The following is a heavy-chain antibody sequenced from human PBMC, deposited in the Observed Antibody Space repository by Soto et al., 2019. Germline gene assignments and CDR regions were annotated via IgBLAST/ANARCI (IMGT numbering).Heavy chain of an antibody. CDR3: ARDPGHGTDV. V-gene: IGHV4-31*11. CDR2: IYYSGST. CDR1: GGSISSGGYY. J-gene: IGHJ6*02. Sequence: SETLFLTCAVSGGSISSGGYYWSWIRQHPGKGLEWIGYIYYSGSTYFNPSLKSRVAISLDTSKNQFSLKLSSVTAADTAVYNCARDPGHGTDVWGQGTTVTVSS.